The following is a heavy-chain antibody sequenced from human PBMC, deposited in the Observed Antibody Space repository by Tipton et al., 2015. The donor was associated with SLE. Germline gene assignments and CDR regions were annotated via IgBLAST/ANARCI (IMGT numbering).Heavy chain of an antibody. CDR1: GGSFSGYY. Sequence: LRLSCAVFGGSFSGYYWSWIRQPPGKGLEWIGGISHRGSTNYNPSLKSRVTISADTSKNQFSLKLSSVTAADTAVYYCARRTDYWGQGTLVTVSS. CDR3: ARRTDY. CDR2: ISHRGST. V-gene: IGHV4-34*01. J-gene: IGHJ4*02.